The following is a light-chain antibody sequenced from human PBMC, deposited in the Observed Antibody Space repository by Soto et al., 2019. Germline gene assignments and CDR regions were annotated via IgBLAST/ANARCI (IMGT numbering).Light chain of an antibody. V-gene: IGKV3-20*01. CDR2: GAF. J-gene: IGKJ1*01. Sequence: EIVLTQSPGTLSLSPGERATLSCRAGQSVSSSYLAWYQQKPGQAPRLLIYGAFSRATGISDRFSGSGSGTDFTLTISRLEPEEFAVYYCQQYGSSPGTFGQGTKVEIK. CDR1: QSVSSSY. CDR3: QQYGSSPGT.